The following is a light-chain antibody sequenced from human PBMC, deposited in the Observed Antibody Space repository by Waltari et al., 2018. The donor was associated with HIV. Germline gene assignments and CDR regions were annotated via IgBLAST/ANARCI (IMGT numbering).Light chain of an antibody. CDR1: SSDVGAYHY. CDR2: DVT. CDR3: CSYAGNYTGV. Sequence: QSALTQPRSVSGSPGQSVPISCTGTSSDVGAYHYVSWYQQHPGKAPKLIIYDVTRRPSGLPDRFSGSKSGNTASLTISGLQAEDEADYYCCSYAGNYTGVFGGGTKLTVL. V-gene: IGLV2-11*01. J-gene: IGLJ3*02.